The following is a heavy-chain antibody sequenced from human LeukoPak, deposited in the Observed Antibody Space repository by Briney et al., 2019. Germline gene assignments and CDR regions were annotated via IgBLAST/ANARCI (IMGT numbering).Heavy chain of an antibody. V-gene: IGHV3-53*04. D-gene: IGHD5-18*01. J-gene: IGHJ4*02. Sequence: GGSLRLSCAASGFTVSSNYMSWVRQAPGKGLAWVSVIYSGGSTYYADSVKGRFTISRHNSKNTLYLQMNSLRAEDTAVYYCARDAGYSYGLGYFDYWGQGTLVTVSS. CDR3: ARDAGYSYGLGYFDY. CDR2: IYSGGST. CDR1: GFTVSSNY.